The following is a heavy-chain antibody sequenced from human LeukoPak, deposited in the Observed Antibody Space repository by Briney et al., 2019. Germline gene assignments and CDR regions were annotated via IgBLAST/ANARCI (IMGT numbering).Heavy chain of an antibody. V-gene: IGHV1-2*02. J-gene: IGHJ4*02. CDR2: INPNSGGT. Sequence: GASVKVSCKASGYTFTGYYMHWVRQAPGQGLEWMGWINPNSGGTNYAQKFQGRVTMTRDTSISTAYMELSRLRSDDTAVHYCARDREWLRCRGPFDYWGQGTLVTVPS. CDR3: ARDREWLRCRGPFDY. CDR1: GYTFTGYY. D-gene: IGHD5-12*01.